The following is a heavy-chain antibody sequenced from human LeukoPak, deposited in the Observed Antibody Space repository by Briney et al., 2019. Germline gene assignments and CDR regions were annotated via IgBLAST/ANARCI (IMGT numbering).Heavy chain of an antibody. CDR2: ISSSSSYI. CDR1: GFTFSSYS. J-gene: IGHJ6*02. CDR3: ATNPGMVTYYGMDV. D-gene: IGHD5-18*01. V-gene: IGHV3-21*01. Sequence: GGSLRLSCAASGFTFSSYSMNWVRQAPGKGLEWVSSISSSSSYIYYADSVKGRFTISRDNAKNSLYLQMNSLRAEDTAVYYCATNPGMVTYYGMDVWGQGTTVTLSS.